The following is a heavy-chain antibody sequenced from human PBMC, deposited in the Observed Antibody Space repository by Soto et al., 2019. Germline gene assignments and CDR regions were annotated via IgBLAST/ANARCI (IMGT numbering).Heavy chain of an antibody. CDR2: ISYSGIT. CDR1: GASISSGGYW. V-gene: IGHV4-31*03. CDR3: GREGYGAS. Sequence: QVQLQESGPGLVKPSQTLSLTCTVSGASISSGGYWWSWIRQHPGKGLEWIGYISYSGITYYNPPLKSRVSILADTSKNQFSLKLTSVTAADTAVYYCGREGYGASWGQGTLVTVSS. D-gene: IGHD5-12*01. J-gene: IGHJ4*02.